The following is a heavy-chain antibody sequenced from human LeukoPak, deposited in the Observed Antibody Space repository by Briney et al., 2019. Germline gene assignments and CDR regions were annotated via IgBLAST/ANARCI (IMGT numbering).Heavy chain of an antibody. V-gene: IGHV1-8*01. CDR1: GYTFTSYD. CDR2: MNPNSGNT. Sequence: ASVKVSCKASGYTFTSYDINWVRQATGQGLEWMGWMNPNSGNTGYAQKFQGRVTMTRNTSISTAYMELSSLRSEDTAVYYCARSGYSDYDDAFDIWGQGTMVTVSS. D-gene: IGHD5-12*01. CDR3: ARSGYSDYDDAFDI. J-gene: IGHJ3*02.